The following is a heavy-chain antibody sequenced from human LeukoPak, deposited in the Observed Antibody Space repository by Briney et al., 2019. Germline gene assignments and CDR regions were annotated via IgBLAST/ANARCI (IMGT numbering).Heavy chain of an antibody. V-gene: IGHV4-39*07. CDR3: AREGAARNFDY. CDR2: IYYSGST. CDR1: GGSISSSSYY. J-gene: IGHJ4*02. D-gene: IGHD6-6*01. Sequence: SETLSLTCTVSGGSISSSSYYWGWIRQPPGKGLEWIGSIYYSGSTYYNPSLKSRVTISVDTSKNQFSLKLSSVTAADTAVYYCAREGAARNFDYWGQGILVTVSS.